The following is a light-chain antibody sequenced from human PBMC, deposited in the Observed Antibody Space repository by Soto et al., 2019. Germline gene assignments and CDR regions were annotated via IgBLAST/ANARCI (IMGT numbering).Light chain of an antibody. Sequence: QSALTQPASVSGSPGQSITISCTGTSSDVGAYNYVSWYQQHPGKAPKLVIFEVSNRPSGVSNRFSGSKSVNTASLPISGLQAEDEADYYCSSYTSIRTVVFGGGTKLTVL. CDR1: SSDVGAYNY. V-gene: IGLV2-14*01. CDR3: SSYTSIRTVV. CDR2: EVS. J-gene: IGLJ2*01.